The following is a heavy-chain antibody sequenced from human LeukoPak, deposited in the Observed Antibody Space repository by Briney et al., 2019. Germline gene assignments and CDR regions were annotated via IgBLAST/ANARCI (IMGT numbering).Heavy chain of an antibody. Sequence: PSETLSLTCTVSGGSISSYYWSWIRQPPGKGLEWIGYIYYSGSTNYNPSLKSRVTISVDTSKNQFSLKLSSVTAADTAVYYCARGGSYSGYDLPNYYYYYMDVWGKGTTVTISS. CDR2: IYYSGST. CDR3: ARGGSYSGYDLPNYYYYYMDV. V-gene: IGHV4-59*01. D-gene: IGHD5-12*01. J-gene: IGHJ6*03. CDR1: GGSISSYY.